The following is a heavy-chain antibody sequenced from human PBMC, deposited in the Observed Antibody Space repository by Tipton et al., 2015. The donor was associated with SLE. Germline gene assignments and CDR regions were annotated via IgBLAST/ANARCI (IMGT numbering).Heavy chain of an antibody. Sequence: QSGPEVKKPGASVKVSCKASGYTFTSYAMNWVRQAPGQGLEWMGWISAYSGNTNYAQKLQGRVTLTTATSTNTAYMELRSLRSDDTAVYYCARGGVGATTEDYWGQGTLVTVSS. CDR3: ARGGVGATTEDY. V-gene: IGHV1-18*01. CDR1: GYTFTSYA. CDR2: ISAYSGNT. D-gene: IGHD1-26*01. J-gene: IGHJ4*02.